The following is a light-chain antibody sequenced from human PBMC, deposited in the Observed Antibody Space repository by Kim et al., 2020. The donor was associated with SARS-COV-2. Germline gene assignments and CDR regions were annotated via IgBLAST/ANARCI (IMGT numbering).Light chain of an antibody. J-gene: IGKJ5*01. V-gene: IGKV1-9*01. CDR3: QQLNGYPIT. Sequence: AAEGDGFTVRSRANQGISSYLAWYQQKPGKAPKLLIYAASTLQSGVPSRFSGSGSGTDFTLTISGLQPEDFATYYCQQLNGYPITFGQGTRLEIK. CDR1: QGISSY. CDR2: AAS.